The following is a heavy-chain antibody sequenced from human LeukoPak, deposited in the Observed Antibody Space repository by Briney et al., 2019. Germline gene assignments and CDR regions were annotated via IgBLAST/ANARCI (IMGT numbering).Heavy chain of an antibody. D-gene: IGHD6-13*01. J-gene: IGHJ4*02. CDR2: INPNSGGT. CDR1: RYTFTGYY. Sequence: ASVKVSCKASRYTFTGYYMHWVRQAPGQGLEWMGWINPNSGGTNYAQKFQGRVTMTRDTSISTAYMELSRLRSDDTAVYYCARADFPPIAAAGHYFDYWGQGTLVTVSS. CDR3: ARADFPPIAAAGHYFDY. V-gene: IGHV1-2*02.